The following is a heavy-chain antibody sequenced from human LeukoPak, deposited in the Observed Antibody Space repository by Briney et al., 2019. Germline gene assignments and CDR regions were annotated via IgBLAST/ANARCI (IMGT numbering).Heavy chain of an antibody. V-gene: IGHV3-7*01. CDR3: ARIRISRLMPFDP. D-gene: IGHD3-3*02. CDR2: IKQDGSEK. CDR1: GFTFSSYW. Sequence: GGSLRLSCAASGFTFSSYWMSWVRLAPGKGLEWVANIKQDGSEKYYVDSVKGRFTISRDNAKNSLYLQMNSLRAEDTAVYYCARIRISRLMPFDPWGQGTLVTVSS. J-gene: IGHJ5*02.